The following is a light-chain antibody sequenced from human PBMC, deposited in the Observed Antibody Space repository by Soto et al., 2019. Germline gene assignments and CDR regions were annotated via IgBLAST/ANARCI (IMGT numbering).Light chain of an antibody. V-gene: IGLV2-14*03. CDR2: DVN. CDR3: SSYTSSGTPVV. J-gene: IGLJ2*01. Sequence: QSALTQPASVSGSPGQSFTISCTGTSSDIGGYNYVSWYQQHPGKAPKLMIYDVNNRPSGVSNRFSGSKSGNTASLTISGLQTEDEADYYCSSYTSSGTPVVFGGGTKLTVL. CDR1: SSDIGGYNY.